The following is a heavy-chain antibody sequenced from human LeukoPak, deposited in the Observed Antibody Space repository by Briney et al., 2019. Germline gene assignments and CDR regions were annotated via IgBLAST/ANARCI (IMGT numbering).Heavy chain of an antibody. CDR1: GYTFTGYY. D-gene: IGHD1-14*01. CDR2: INPNSGGT. CDR3: ARGRKVDKGNYYYGMDV. Sequence: ASVKVSCKASGYTFTGYYMHWVRQAPGQGLEWMGWINPNSGGTNYAQKFQGWVTMTRDTSISTAYMELSRLRSDDTAVYYCARGRKVDKGNYYYGMDVWGQGTTVTVSS. J-gene: IGHJ6*02. V-gene: IGHV1-2*04.